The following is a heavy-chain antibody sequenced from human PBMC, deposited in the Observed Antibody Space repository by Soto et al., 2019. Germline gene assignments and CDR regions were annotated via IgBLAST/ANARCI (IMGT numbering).Heavy chain of an antibody. Sequence: QLQLQESGPGLVKPSETLSLTCTVSGGSISSSSYYWGWIRQPPGKGLEWIGSIYYSGSTYYNPSLKSRVTISVDTSKNQFSLKLSSVTAADKDVYYCARGLTGGLGYWGQGTLVTVSS. CDR2: IYYSGST. V-gene: IGHV4-39*01. D-gene: IGHD3-16*01. J-gene: IGHJ4*02. CDR3: ARGLTGGLGY. CDR1: GGSISSSSYY.